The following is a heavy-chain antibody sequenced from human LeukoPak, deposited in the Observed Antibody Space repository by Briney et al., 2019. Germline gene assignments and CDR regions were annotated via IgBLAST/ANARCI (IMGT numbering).Heavy chain of an antibody. V-gene: IGHV3-64*01. D-gene: IGHD5-24*01. Sequence: PGGSLRLSCAASGFTFSSYAMQWVRQAPGKGLEYVSAISSNGGSTYYANSVKGRFTISRDNSKNSLYLQMGSLRVEDMAVYYCARVGTGDGYYPNTGGYFDYWGQGTLVTVSS. CDR2: ISSNGGST. CDR3: ARVGTGDGYYPNTGGYFDY. J-gene: IGHJ4*02. CDR1: GFTFSSYA.